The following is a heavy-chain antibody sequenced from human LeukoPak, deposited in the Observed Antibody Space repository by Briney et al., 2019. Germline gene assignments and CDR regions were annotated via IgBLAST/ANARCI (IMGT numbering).Heavy chain of an antibody. D-gene: IGHD6-6*01. J-gene: IGHJ3*02. Sequence: GGSLRLSCTASGFTFSKYAMHWVRQAPGKGLEWVAFIRYDGSNKYYADSMKGRFTISRDNSKNTLYLQMNSLRAEDTAVYYCAKEKGLVEAFDIWGQGTMVTVSS. CDR2: IRYDGSNK. V-gene: IGHV3-30*02. CDR3: AKEKGLVEAFDI. CDR1: GFTFSKYA.